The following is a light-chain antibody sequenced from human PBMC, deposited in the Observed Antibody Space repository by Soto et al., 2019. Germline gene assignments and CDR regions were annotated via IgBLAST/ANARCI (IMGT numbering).Light chain of an antibody. V-gene: IGLV1-40*01. J-gene: IGLJ1*01. CDR1: SSNIGAGYN. Sequence: QSVLTQPPSVSGAPGQRVTISCTGSSSNIGAGYNVHWYQQLPGTAPKLLIYGNSNRPSGVPDRFSGSKSGTSASLAITGLRAEDEADYYCQSYDSSLSGFYVFGTGTKLTVL. CDR2: GNS. CDR3: QSYDSSLSGFYV.